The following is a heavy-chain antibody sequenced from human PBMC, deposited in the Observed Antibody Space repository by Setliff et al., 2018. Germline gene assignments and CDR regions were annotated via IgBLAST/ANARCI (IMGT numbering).Heavy chain of an antibody. CDR1: GYRFSTYG. Sequence: ASVKVSCKASGYRFSTYGISWVRQAPGQGLEWMAWVGDNNGNTNYAKSFQGRVTMNTDTSTSTAYMELGSLTSDDTAVYYCARDRKSSPEHYYFDYWGQGTLVTVSS. J-gene: IGHJ4*02. CDR3: ARDRKSSPEHYYFDY. V-gene: IGHV1-18*01. CDR2: VGDNNGNT.